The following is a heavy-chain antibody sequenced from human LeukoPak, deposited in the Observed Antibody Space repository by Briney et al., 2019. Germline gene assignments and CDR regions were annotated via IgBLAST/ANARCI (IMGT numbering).Heavy chain of an antibody. J-gene: IGHJ6*03. Sequence: ASVKVSCKASGYTFTVYYMHWVREAPGQGLEWMGWINPNSGGTNYAQKFQGRVTMTRDTSISTAYMELSRLRSDDTAVYYCARGWRDCSSTSCYSYYYYYYMDVWGKGTTVTVSS. V-gene: IGHV1-2*02. CDR2: INPNSGGT. D-gene: IGHD2-2*01. CDR1: GYTFTVYY. CDR3: ARGWRDCSSTSCYSYYYYYYMDV.